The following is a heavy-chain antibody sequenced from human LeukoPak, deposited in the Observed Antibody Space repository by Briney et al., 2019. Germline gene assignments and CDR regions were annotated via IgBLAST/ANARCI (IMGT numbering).Heavy chain of an antibody. D-gene: IGHD3-3*01. J-gene: IGHJ6*02. CDR3: ARGDAYYDFWSGHYYYYYGMDV. CDR1: GFTFSSYA. V-gene: IGHV3-30-3*01. Sequence: GGSLRLSCAASGFTFSSYAMHWVRQAPGKGLEWVAVISYDGSNKYYADSVKGRFTISRDNSKNTLYLQMNSLRAEDTAVYYCARGDAYYDFWSGHYYYYYGMDVWGQGTTVTVSS. CDR2: ISYDGSNK.